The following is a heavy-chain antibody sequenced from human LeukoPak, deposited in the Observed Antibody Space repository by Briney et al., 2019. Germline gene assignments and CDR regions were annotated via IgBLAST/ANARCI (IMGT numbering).Heavy chain of an antibody. D-gene: IGHD6-19*01. CDR3: ARDGFGYSSGWYSTDY. J-gene: IGHJ4*02. Sequence: GGSLRLSCAASGFTFSSYSKNWVRQAPGKGLEWVSSISSSSSYIYYADSVKGRFTISRDNAKNSLYLQMNSLRAEDTAVYYCARDGFGYSSGWYSTDYWGQGTLVTVSS. CDR2: ISSSSSYI. CDR1: GFTFSSYS. V-gene: IGHV3-21*01.